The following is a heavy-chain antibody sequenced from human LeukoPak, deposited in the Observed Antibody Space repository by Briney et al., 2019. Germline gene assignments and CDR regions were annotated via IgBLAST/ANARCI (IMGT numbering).Heavy chain of an antibody. CDR1: GYSISTGYY. V-gene: IGHV4-38-2*02. D-gene: IGHD3-10*01. CDR3: ARQIWFGDGNWFDP. J-gene: IGHJ5*02. Sequence: SETLSLTCTVSGYSISTGYYWGWIRQPPGKGLEWIGSIYYSGSTYYNPSLKSRVTISVDTSKNQFSLKLSSVTAADTAVYYCARQIWFGDGNWFDPWGQGTLVTVSS. CDR2: IYYSGST.